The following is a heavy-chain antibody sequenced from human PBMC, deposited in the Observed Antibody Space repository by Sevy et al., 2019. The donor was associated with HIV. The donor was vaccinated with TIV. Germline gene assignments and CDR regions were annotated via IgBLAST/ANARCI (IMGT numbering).Heavy chain of an antibody. V-gene: IGHV3-53*01. CDR1: GFIVSSNY. D-gene: IGHD3-3*01. Sequence: GGSLRLSCAVSGFIVSSNYMTWVRQAPGKGLEWVSVIYSGGNKFYADSVRGGFTISIDNSKNTLYLQMNSLRAEDTAVYYCARGMILEGSWYGMDVWGQGTTVTVSS. CDR2: IYSGGNK. CDR3: ARGMILEGSWYGMDV. J-gene: IGHJ6*02.